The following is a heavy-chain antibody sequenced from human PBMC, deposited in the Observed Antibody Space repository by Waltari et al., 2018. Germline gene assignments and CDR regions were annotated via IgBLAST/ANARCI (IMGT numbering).Heavy chain of an antibody. CDR2: MSSSGHTI. Sequence: EVQLVEAGGGWVQPGGSLSLSCAASGFTLCSHDRNVVRQAPGKGLEWVTYMSSSGHTIYYADSVKGRFTISRDNAKNSLYLQMNSLRAEDMAVYYCARGVTTYDDYVAIDIWGQGTMVTVSS. CDR3: ARGVTTYDDYVAIDI. J-gene: IGHJ3*02. V-gene: IGHV3-48*03. D-gene: IGHD4-17*01. CDR1: GFTLCSHD.